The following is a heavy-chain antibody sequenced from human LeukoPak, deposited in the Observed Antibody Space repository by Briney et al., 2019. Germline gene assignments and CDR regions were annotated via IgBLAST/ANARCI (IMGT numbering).Heavy chain of an antibody. CDR1: GGSISSSSYY. CDR3: ARRAGTGYSSDY. V-gene: IGHV4-39*01. J-gene: IGHJ4*02. CDR2: IYYSGST. D-gene: IGHD6-13*01. Sequence: SETLSLTCTVSGGSISSSSYYWGWIRQPPGKGLEWIGSIYYSGSTYYNPSLKSQVTISVDTSKNQFSLKLSSVTAADTAVYYCARRAGTGYSSDYWGQGTLVTVSS.